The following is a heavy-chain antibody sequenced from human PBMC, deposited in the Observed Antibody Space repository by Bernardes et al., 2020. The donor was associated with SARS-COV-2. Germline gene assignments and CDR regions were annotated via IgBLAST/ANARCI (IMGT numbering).Heavy chain of an antibody. Sequence: GFPRLSCVVSVFVFDRFSMTWVRHAPRKALECVSGLRCTCDFPTHADSLDRRFPISRDNSKNTLYLEMNRLRAEDTAIYYCAKGKFDFNYGGGCDYWGKGNLGNVDS. CDR1: VFVFDRFS. J-gene: IGHJ4*02. D-gene: IGHD3-9*01. CDR2: LRCTCDFP. CDR3: AKGKFDFNYGGGCDY. V-gene: IGHV3-23*01.